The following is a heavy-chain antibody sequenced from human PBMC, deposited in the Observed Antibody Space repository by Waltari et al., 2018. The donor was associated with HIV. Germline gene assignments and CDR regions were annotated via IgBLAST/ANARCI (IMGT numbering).Heavy chain of an antibody. D-gene: IGHD2-2*03. Sequence: EVQLVQSGAEVKKPGESLKISCKGSGYSFSTYWLGWVRQMPGTGLEWMGIIYPGDSDTIYSPSLQGHVTISAYKSIRTAYLQWSSLKASDTAIYYCTKGMDANQDYFDNWGQGTLVTGSS. V-gene: IGHV5-51*03. CDR3: TKGMDANQDYFDN. J-gene: IGHJ4*02. CDR1: GYSFSTYW. CDR2: IYPGDSDT.